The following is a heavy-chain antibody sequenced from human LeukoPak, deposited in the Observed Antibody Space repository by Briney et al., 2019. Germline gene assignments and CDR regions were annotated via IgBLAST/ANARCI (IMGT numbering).Heavy chain of an antibody. V-gene: IGHV4-59*08. J-gene: IGHJ4*02. CDR3: ARHHGHSLWYFDY. CDR2: IYYSGST. CDR1: GGSISSYY. Sequence: SETLSLTCTVSGGSISSYYWSWIRQSPGKGLEWIGYIYYSGSTNYDPSVKSRVTISVDTSKNQFSLKLSSVTAADTAVYYCARHHGHSLWYFDYWGRGTLVTVSS. D-gene: IGHD2/OR15-2a*01.